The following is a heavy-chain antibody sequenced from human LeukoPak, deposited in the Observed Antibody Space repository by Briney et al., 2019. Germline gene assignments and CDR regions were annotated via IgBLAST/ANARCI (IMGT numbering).Heavy chain of an antibody. CDR2: IYTSGST. D-gene: IGHD3-22*01. CDR1: GGSISSGSYY. V-gene: IGHV4-61*02. J-gene: IGHJ4*02. Sequence: PSETLSLTCTVSGGSISSGSYYWSWIRQPAGKGLEWIGRIYTSGSTNYNPSLKSRVTIPVDTSKNQFSLKLSSVTAADTAVYYCARRRRYYDSSGYYYAYFDYWGQGTLVTVSS. CDR3: ARRRRYYDSSGYYYAYFDY.